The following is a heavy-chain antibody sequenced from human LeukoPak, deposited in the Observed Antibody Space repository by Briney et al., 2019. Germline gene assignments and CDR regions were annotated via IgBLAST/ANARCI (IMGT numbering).Heavy chain of an antibody. V-gene: IGHV3-43*02. J-gene: IGHJ3*02. D-gene: IGHD6-19*01. CDR3: AKDILSEQWHDAFDI. Sequence: PGGSLRLSCAASGFIVDDYAMYWVRQDPGKGLEWVSLISGDGGSTYYADSVKGRFTISRDNSKNSLFLQMNSLRTEDTALYYCAKDILSEQWHDAFDIWGQGTMVTVSS. CDR1: GFIVDDYA. CDR2: ISGDGGST.